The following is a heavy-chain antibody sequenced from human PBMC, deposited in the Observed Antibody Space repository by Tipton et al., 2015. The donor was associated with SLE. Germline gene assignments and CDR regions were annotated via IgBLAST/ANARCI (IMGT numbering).Heavy chain of an antibody. V-gene: IGHV4-34*01. CDR1: GGSVSGHY. CDR2: INHSGRT. Sequence: TLSLTCAVYGGSVSGHYWSWIRQPPGKGLEWIGEINHSGRTNYNPSLKSRVTISVNTSKNQFSLKPSSVNAADTAVYYCARVRPRYYDSSGFLDYWGQGTLVTVSS. D-gene: IGHD3-22*01. CDR3: ARVRPRYYDSSGFLDY. J-gene: IGHJ4*02.